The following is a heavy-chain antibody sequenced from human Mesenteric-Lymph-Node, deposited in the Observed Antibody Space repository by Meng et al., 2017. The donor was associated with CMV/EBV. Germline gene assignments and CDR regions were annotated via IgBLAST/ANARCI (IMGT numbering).Heavy chain of an antibody. CDR3: ARDGPYSSTPEWFDP. CDR2: VNPNSGAT. D-gene: IGHD6-13*01. CDR1: GYTFIGYY. J-gene: IGHJ5*02. V-gene: IGHV1-2*02. Sequence: ASVKVSCKASGYTFIGYYMHWVRQAPGQGLEWMGRVNPNSGATKYTQELQGRVTMTRDTSISTVYMELSRLRSGDTAVYYCARDGPYSSTPEWFDPWGQGTLVTVPQ.